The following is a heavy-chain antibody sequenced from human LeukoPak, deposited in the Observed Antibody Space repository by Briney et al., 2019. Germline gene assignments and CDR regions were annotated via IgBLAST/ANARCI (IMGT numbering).Heavy chain of an antibody. CDR1: GFTFSNAW. D-gene: IGHD1-26*01. J-gene: IGHJ4*02. V-gene: IGHV3-33*08. CDR2: MWYDGSRE. CDR3: ARDLSFGSLDF. Sequence: PGGSLRLSCAASGFTFSNAWMSWVRQAPGKGLEWVAGMWYDGSREDYADSVKGRFTISRDMSKNTLNLQMNSLRVEDTAMFYCARDLSFGSLDFRGQGTLVTVSS.